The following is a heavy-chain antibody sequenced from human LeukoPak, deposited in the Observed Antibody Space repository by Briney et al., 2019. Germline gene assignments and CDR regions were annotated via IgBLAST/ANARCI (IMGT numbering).Heavy chain of an antibody. J-gene: IGHJ4*02. Sequence: GGSLRLSCAASGFTFSSYSMNWVRQAPGKGLEWVSSISSSSSYIYYADSVKGRFTISRDNAKNSLYLQMNSLRAEDTAVYYCARDYSPWIQLRLPPRYWGQGTLVTVSS. CDR1: GFTFSSYS. V-gene: IGHV3-21*01. CDR2: ISSSSSYI. CDR3: ARDYSPWIQLRLPPRY. D-gene: IGHD5-18*01.